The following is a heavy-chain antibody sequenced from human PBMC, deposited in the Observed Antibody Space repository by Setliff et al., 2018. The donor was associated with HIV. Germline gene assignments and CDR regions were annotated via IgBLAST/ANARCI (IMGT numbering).Heavy chain of an antibody. CDR2: ISGSAGTT. V-gene: IGHV3-23*01. D-gene: IGHD4-17*01. J-gene: IGHJ6*03. CDR1: GFTFSNYA. CDR3: VKARVDGDYYYYYYMDV. Sequence: LSCAASGFTFSNYAMSWVRQAPGKGLEWVSGISGSAGTTYYADSVKGRFTISRDNSKNTLYLQMSSLRAEDTAVYYCVKARVDGDYYYYYYMDVWGKGTTVTVSS.